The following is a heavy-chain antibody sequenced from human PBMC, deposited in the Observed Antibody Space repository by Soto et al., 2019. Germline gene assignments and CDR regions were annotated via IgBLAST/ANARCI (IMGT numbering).Heavy chain of an antibody. V-gene: IGHV1-69*13. CDR1: GGTFSSYA. CDR2: IIPILGTA. Sequence: SVKVSCKASGGTFSSYAISWVRQAPGQGLEWMGGIIPILGTANYAQKFQGRVTITADESTSTAYMELSSLRSEDTAVYYCARDPYCSSTSCHNPSGMDVWGQGTTVTVSS. CDR3: ARDPYCSSTSCHNPSGMDV. D-gene: IGHD2-2*02. J-gene: IGHJ6*02.